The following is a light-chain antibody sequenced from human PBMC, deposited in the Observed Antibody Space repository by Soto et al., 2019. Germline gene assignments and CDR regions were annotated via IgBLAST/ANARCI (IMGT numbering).Light chain of an antibody. V-gene: IGKV1-5*01. CDR1: QSISTW. J-gene: IGKJ5*01. CDR2: DAS. CDR3: QQANSFPFT. Sequence: DIQMTQSPSTLSASVGDRVTITCRASQSISTWLAWYQQKPGKAPKLLIFDASTLQSGVPSRFSGSGSGTEFTLTISSLQPEDFATYYCQQANSFPFTCGQGTRLEIK.